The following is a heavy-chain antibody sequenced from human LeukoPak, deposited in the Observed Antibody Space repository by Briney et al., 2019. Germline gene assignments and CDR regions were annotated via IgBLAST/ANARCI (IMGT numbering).Heavy chain of an antibody. CDR3: ARGSGQWGFDS. CDR1: DGSISGYY. Sequence: SETLSLTCTVSDGSISGYYWNWIRQPPGKGLEWIGYIYYSGSTNYNPSLRSRVTISVDSSKNQFSLKLSSVTAADTAVYYCARGSGQWGFDSWGQGTLVTVSS. V-gene: IGHV4-59*01. CDR2: IYYSGST. D-gene: IGHD3-10*01. J-gene: IGHJ4*02.